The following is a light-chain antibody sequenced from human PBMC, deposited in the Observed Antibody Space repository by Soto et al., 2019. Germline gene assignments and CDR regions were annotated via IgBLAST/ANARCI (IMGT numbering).Light chain of an antibody. J-gene: IGKJ2*01. V-gene: IGKV4-1*01. CDR3: QQYYNKPRA. Sequence: DIVMTQSPDSLAVSLGERATINCKSSQSVIHSSNNRSYLAWYQQTPRQPPELLPYWPSARESGVPDRFSGGGSGTDYTVTINSLQAEEVAVYYCQQYYNKPRAFGQGTKVEI. CDR1: QSVIHSSNNRSY. CDR2: WPS.